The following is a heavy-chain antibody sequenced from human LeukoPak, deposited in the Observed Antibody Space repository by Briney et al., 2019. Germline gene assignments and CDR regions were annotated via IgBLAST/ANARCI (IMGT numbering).Heavy chain of an antibody. V-gene: IGHV5-51*01. CDR3: ARQENYYDSSGYYSFDY. CDR2: IYPGDSDT. D-gene: IGHD3-22*01. Sequence: GESLKISCKGSGYSFTSYWIGWVRQMPGKGLEWMGIIYPGDSDTRYSPSFQGQVTIPADKSISTAYLQWSSLKASDTAMYYCARQENYYDSSGYYSFDYWGQGTLVTVSS. J-gene: IGHJ4*02. CDR1: GYSFTSYW.